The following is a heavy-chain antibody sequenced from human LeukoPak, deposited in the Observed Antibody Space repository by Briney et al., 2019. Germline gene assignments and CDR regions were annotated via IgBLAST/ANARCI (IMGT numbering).Heavy chain of an antibody. V-gene: IGHV4-59*12. J-gene: IGHJ3*02. Sequence: PSETLSLTCTVSGGSISSYYWSWIRQPPGKGLEWIGYIYYSGSTNYNPSLKSRVTISVDTSKNQFSLKLSSVTAADTAVYYCARVSLRFLEWFTTERPDAFDIWGQGTMVTVSS. CDR1: GGSISSYY. D-gene: IGHD3-3*01. CDR2: IYYSGST. CDR3: ARVSLRFLEWFTTERPDAFDI.